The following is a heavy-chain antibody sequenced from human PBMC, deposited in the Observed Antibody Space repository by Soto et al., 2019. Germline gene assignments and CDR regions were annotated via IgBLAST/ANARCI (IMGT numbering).Heavy chain of an antibody. CDR2: VFYSGAT. CDR3: ARAGFSYGHLLF. V-gene: IGHV4-30-4*01. CDR1: GGPIKTGDYY. J-gene: IGHJ4*02. D-gene: IGHD3-10*01. Sequence: TLSLTCNVSGGPIKTGDYYWNWIRQPPGKGLEWIGYVFYSGATNYSPSLKSRAAISMDTSKNQFSLSLTSVTAADTAVYYCARAGFSYGHLLFWGQGIRVTVS.